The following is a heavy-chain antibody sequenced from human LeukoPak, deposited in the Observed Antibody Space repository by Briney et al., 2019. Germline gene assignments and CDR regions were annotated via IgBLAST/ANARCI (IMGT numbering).Heavy chain of an antibody. CDR1: GYTFTSYG. D-gene: IGHD3-22*01. V-gene: IGHV1-18*01. CDR3: ARDEAYPPSSGYYEYYFDY. J-gene: IGHJ4*02. Sequence: ASVKVSCKASGYTFTSYGISWVRQAPGQGLEWMGWISAYNGNTNYAQKLQGRVTMTTDTSTSTAYMELRSLRSDDTAVYYCARDEAYPPSSGYYEYYFDYWGQGTLVTVSS. CDR2: ISAYNGNT.